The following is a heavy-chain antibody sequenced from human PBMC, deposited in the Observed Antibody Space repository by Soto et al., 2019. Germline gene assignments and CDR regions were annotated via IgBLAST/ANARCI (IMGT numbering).Heavy chain of an antibody. V-gene: IGHV3-30*18. CDR3: AKDLTVGATEYYFDY. J-gene: IGHJ4*02. CDR2: ISSDGRNK. D-gene: IGHD1-26*01. CDR1: GFTFTSYG. Sequence: GESLKISCAASGFTFTSYGMHWVRQAPGKGLEWVAVISSDGRNKYYTGPVKGRFTVSRDNSKSTLYLELNSLRAEDTAVYYCAKDLTVGATEYYFDYWGQGTLVTVSS.